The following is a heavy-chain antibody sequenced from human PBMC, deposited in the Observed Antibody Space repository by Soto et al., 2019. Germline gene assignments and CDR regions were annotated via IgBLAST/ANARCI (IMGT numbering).Heavy chain of an antibody. D-gene: IGHD2-8*01. Sequence: PGGSLRLSCAASGFTYSTYTMHWVRQAPGKGLEWVAVISYDGSNKYYADSVKGRFTISRDNSKNTLYLQMNSLRAEDTAVYYCVRDRIVLMVYAQFVDWGQGTLVTVSS. CDR3: VRDRIVLMVYAQFVD. CDR1: GFTYSTYT. CDR2: ISYDGSNK. V-gene: IGHV3-30-3*01. J-gene: IGHJ4*02.